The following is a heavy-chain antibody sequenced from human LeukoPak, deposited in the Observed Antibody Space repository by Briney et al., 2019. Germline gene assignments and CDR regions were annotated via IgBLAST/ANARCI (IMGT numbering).Heavy chain of an antibody. D-gene: IGHD2-2*01. V-gene: IGHV3-21*05. CDR2: INDVSADI. Sequence: PGGSLRLSCAASEFTFSLYAMNWVRQAPGKGLEWVSYINDVSADIHYADSVKGRFTISRDNARNTLYLQMNSLRAEDTAVYYCARDTYQPGRTDSWGQGTLVIVSS. CDR3: ARDTYQPGRTDS. CDR1: EFTFSLYA. J-gene: IGHJ4*02.